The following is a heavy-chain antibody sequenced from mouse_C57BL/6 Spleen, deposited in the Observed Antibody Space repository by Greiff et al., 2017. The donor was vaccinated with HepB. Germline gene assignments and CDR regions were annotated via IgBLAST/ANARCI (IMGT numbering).Heavy chain of an antibody. CDR2: IDPSDSYT. Sequence: QVQLKQPGAELVKPGASVKLSCKASGYTFTSYWMQWVKQRPGQGLEWIGEIDPSDSYTNYNQKFKGKATLTVDTSSSTAYMQLSSLTSEDSAVYYCARSSFITTDYWGQGTTLTVSS. CDR3: ARSSFITTDY. V-gene: IGHV1-50*01. J-gene: IGHJ2*01. CDR1: GYTFTSYW. D-gene: IGHD1-1*01.